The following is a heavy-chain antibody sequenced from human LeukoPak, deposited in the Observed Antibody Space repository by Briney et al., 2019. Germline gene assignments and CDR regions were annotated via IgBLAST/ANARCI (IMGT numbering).Heavy chain of an antibody. CDR2: IFSRSESI. Sequence: GGSLRLTCAASGFNFGAYTINWVRQAPGKGLEWVSCIFSRSESILYADSVKGRFSISRDNAKNLLYLQMDSLRVEDTAVYYCARDFFHSSESRPFDYWGQGTLVTVSS. D-gene: IGHD3-22*01. CDR1: GFNFGAYT. V-gene: IGHV3-21*06. J-gene: IGHJ4*02. CDR3: ARDFFHSSESRPFDY.